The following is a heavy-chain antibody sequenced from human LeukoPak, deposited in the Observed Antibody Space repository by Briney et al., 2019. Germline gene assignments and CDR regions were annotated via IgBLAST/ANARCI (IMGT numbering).Heavy chain of an antibody. Sequence: SETLSLTCNVSGGSISGYHWSWIRQPLGKGLEWLGYIYYSGSSNYNPSLKSRVTMSADTSKNQFSLKLSSVTAADTAVYYCARVPRSYYYYYYMDVWGKGTTVTVSS. CDR1: GGSISGYH. V-gene: IGHV4-59*01. CDR3: ARVPRSYYYYYYMDV. J-gene: IGHJ6*03. CDR2: IYYSGSS.